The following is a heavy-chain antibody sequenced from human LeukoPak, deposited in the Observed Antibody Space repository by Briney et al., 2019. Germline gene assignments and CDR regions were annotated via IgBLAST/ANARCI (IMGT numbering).Heavy chain of an antibody. V-gene: IGHV3-33*01. D-gene: IGHD3-16*01. Sequence: GGSLRLSCAASGFTFSSYGMHWVRQAPGKGLEWVAVILNNGSQEKYADSVKGRFTISRDNSKNTLFLQMNSLRAEDTAVNYCARDDALGDNALDIWGQGTMVTVSS. J-gene: IGHJ3*02. CDR3: ARDDALGDNALDI. CDR1: GFTFSSYG. CDR2: ILNNGSQE.